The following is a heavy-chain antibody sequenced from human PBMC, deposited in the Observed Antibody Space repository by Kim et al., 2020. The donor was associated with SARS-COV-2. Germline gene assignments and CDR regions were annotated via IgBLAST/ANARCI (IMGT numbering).Heavy chain of an antibody. V-gene: IGHV3-33*01. Sequence: YYADSVKGRFTISRDNSKNTLYLQMNSLRAEDTAVYYCARLAARGWYFDLWGRGTLVTVSS. J-gene: IGHJ2*01. D-gene: IGHD6-6*01. CDR3: ARLAARGWYFDL.